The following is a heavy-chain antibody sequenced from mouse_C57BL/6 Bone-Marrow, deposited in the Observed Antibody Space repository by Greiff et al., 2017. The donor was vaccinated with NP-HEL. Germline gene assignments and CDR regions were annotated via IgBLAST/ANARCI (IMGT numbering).Heavy chain of an antibody. CDR2: INPNCGTT. V-gene: IGHV1-39*01. D-gene: IGHD1-1*01. Sequence: VHVKQSGPELVKPGASVKISCKASGYSFTDYNMNWVKQSNGKSLEWIGVINPNCGTTSYNQKFKGKATLTVDQSSSTAYLQLNHLTSEDSAVYYCASITTVVARGYFDYWGQGTTLTVSS. CDR3: ASITTVVARGYFDY. CDR1: GYSFTDYN. J-gene: IGHJ2*01.